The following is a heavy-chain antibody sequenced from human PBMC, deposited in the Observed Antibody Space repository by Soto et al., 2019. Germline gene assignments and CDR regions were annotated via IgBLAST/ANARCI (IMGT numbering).Heavy chain of an antibody. CDR2: IYPGDSDS. Sequence: GESVKISCEGSGYTFTTYWVAWVRQMPGKGLEWVGSIYPGDSDSRYNPSVQGQVTISADRSISTAYLQWNSLKASDTAMYFCARHKGYCSSTSCYGMDVWGQGTTVTVSS. D-gene: IGHD2-15*01. CDR3: ARHKGYCSSTSCYGMDV. CDR1: GYTFTTYW. V-gene: IGHV5-51*01. J-gene: IGHJ6*02.